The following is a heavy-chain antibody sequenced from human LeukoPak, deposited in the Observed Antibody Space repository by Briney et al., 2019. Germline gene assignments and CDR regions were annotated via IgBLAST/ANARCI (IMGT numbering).Heavy chain of an antibody. CDR3: ARWRGYYYNYFDY. Sequence: ASVKVSCKASGYTFTGYYMHWVRQAPGQGLEWMGWINPNSGGTNYAQKFQGRFTMTRDTSISTAYMELSRLRSGDTAVYYCARWRGYYYNYFDYWGQGTLVTVSS. J-gene: IGHJ4*02. CDR1: GYTFTGYY. D-gene: IGHD3-22*01. V-gene: IGHV1-2*02. CDR2: INPNSGGT.